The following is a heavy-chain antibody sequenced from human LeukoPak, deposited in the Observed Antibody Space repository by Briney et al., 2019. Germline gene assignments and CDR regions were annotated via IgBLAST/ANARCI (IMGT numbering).Heavy chain of an antibody. CDR3: ARDAGDLVAAAAPAGYFDS. V-gene: IGHV1-18*01. D-gene: IGHD6-13*01. J-gene: IGHJ4*02. Sequence: ASVKVSCKASGYTFTSYGISWVRQAPGQGLEWMGWISAYNGNTNYAQKLQGRVTMTTDTSTSTAYMELRSLRSDDTAIYFCARDAGDLVAAAAPAGYFDSWGQGTLVTVSS. CDR1: GYTFTSYG. CDR2: ISAYNGNT.